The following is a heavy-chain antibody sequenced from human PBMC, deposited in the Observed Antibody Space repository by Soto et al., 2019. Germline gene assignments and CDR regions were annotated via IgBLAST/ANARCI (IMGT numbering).Heavy chain of an antibody. CDR2: IWYDGSNK. D-gene: IGHD6-19*01. CDR1: GFTFSSYG. J-gene: IGHJ6*02. Sequence: QVQLVESGGGVVQPGGSLRLSCAASGFTFSSYGMHWVRQAPGKGLEWVAVIWYDGSNKYYADSVKGRFTISRDNSKNTLYLQMNSLRAEDTAVYYCARDEAVAGGAPLHYYYYGMDVWGQGTTVTVSS. CDR3: ARDEAVAGGAPLHYYYYGMDV. V-gene: IGHV3-33*01.